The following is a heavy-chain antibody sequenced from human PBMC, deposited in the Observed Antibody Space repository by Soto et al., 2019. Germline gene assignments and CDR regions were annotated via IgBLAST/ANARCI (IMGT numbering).Heavy chain of an antibody. V-gene: IGHV3-73*02. CDR1: GFTFSGSS. Sequence: EVQLVESGGGLVQPGGSPKLSCAASGFTFSGSSVHWVRRASGKGLEWVGRIRNKANSYATAYAASVRGRFTISRDDSKNTAFLQMNSLNTEDTAVYYCISHSPEDMIRTWGQGTLVTVSS. CDR3: ISHSPEDMIRT. J-gene: IGHJ4*02. CDR2: IRNKANSYAT. D-gene: IGHD2-15*01.